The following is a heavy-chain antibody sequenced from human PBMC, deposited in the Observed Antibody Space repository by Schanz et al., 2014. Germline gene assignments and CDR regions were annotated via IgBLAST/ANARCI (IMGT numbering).Heavy chain of an antibody. CDR1: GFAFSSFA. CDR3: VRERTNYGGNSYFFDH. Sequence: MQLLESGGGLIQPGGSLRLSCVASGFAFSSFAMTWVRQAPGKGLEYVSAISHDGYSTYYADSVKGRFTISRDNAKNSLFLQMNSLRAEDTAVYYCVRERTNYGGNSYFFDHWGQGTLVTVSS. CDR2: ISHDGYST. V-gene: IGHV3-64*04. J-gene: IGHJ4*02. D-gene: IGHD2-21*02.